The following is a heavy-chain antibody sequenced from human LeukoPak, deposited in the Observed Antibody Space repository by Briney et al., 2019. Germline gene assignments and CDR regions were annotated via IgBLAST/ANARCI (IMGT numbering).Heavy chain of an antibody. CDR2: ISRSGEST. J-gene: IGHJ4*02. D-gene: IGHD3-16*01. CDR1: GFTFSSYG. CDR3: AKDYAVGSIDY. Sequence: GGTLRLSCAASGFTFSSYGMSWVRQAPGKGLEWVSAISRSGESTFYADSVRGRFTISRDNSKNTVSLQMESLRAEDTALYYCAKDYAVGSIDYWGQGTLVTVSS. V-gene: IGHV3-23*01.